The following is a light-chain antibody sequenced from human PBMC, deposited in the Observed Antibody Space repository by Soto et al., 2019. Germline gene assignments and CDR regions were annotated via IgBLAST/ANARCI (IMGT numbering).Light chain of an antibody. CDR2: GTS. J-gene: IGKJ1*01. Sequence: VVLTQSPGILYLSPGERATLSCRASQPVGRSYLAWYQQKPGQPPRHLIFGTSTRATGIPDRFSGGGSGTEVTLTISRLDPEDFAVYYCQQYDSTPPWTFGQGTRVEVK. CDR1: QPVGRSY. CDR3: QQYDSTPPWT. V-gene: IGKV3-20*01.